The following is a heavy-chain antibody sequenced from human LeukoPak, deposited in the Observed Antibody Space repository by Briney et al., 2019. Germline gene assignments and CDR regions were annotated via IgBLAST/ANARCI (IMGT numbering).Heavy chain of an antibody. J-gene: IGHJ6*03. Sequence: PSETLSLTCTVSGGSISSSSYYWGWIRQPPGKGLEWIGSIYYSGSTYYNPSLKSRVTISVDTSKNQFSLKLSSVTAADTAVYYCARHQSGGSGHYYYYYMDVWGKGTTVTISS. CDR2: IYYSGST. CDR3: ARHQSGGSGHYYYYYMDV. V-gene: IGHV4-39*01. D-gene: IGHD3-10*01. CDR1: GGSISSSSYY.